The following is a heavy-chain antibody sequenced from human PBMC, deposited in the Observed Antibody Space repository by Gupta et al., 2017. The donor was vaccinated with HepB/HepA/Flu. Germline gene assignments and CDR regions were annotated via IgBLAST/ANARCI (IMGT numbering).Heavy chain of an antibody. V-gene: IGHV3-48*03. CDR2: ISSGGSTK. J-gene: IGHJ4*02. Sequence: EVQLVESGGGLVQPGGPLRLSCATYGLRFSSYQMNWVRQAPGKGLEWISFISSGGSTKYDADSVKGRFTISRDNAKNTLYLQMNSLRAEDTAMYYCARESTTDRFDYWGQGIQVTVSS. CDR3: ARESTTDRFDY. D-gene: IGHD1-14*01. CDR1: GLRFSSYQ.